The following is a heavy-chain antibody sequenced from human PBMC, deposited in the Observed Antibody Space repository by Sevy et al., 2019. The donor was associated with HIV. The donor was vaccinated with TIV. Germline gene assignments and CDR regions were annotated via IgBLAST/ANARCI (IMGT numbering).Heavy chain of an antibody. CDR3: ARDSQDTAMVNYFDY. CDR1: GFTFSSYA. V-gene: IGHV3-30-3*01. Sequence: GGSLRLSCAASGFTFSSYAMHWVRQAPGKGLEWVAVISYDGSNKYYADSVKGRFTISRDNSKNTRYLQMNSLRAEDTAVYYCARDSQDTAMVNYFDYWGQGTLVTVSS. CDR2: ISYDGSNK. J-gene: IGHJ4*02. D-gene: IGHD5-18*01.